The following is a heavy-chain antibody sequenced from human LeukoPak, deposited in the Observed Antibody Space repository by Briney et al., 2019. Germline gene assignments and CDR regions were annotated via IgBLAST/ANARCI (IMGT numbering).Heavy chain of an antibody. V-gene: IGHV4-59*08. Sequence: PSETLSLTCTVSGGSISSYYWSWIRQPPGKGLEWIGYIYYSGSTNYNPSLESRVTISVDTSKNQFSLKLSSVTAADTAVYYCARHYSGSYFDHLDYWGQGTLVTVSS. J-gene: IGHJ4*02. CDR3: ARHYSGSYFDHLDY. CDR1: GGSISSYY. D-gene: IGHD1-26*01. CDR2: IYYSGST.